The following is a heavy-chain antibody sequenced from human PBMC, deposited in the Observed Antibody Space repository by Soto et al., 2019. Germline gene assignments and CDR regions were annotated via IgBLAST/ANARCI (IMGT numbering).Heavy chain of an antibody. J-gene: IGHJ4*02. V-gene: IGHV3-15*07. D-gene: IGHD4-17*01. CDR1: GFIFSNAW. CDR2: IKGKADGGTT. Sequence: GGSLRLSCAVSGFIFSNAWMNWVRQTPGKGLEWVGRIKGKADGGTTDYAELVKGRITISGDDSKNTVFLQINSLETEDTAVYYCATSGTMVYGDSTRPHFDYWGQGTLVTVSS. CDR3: ATSGTMVYGDSTRPHFDY.